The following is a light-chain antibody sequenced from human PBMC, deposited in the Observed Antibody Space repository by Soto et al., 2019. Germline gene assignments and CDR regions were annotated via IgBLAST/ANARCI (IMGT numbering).Light chain of an antibody. CDR3: QQYNSYSSLT. J-gene: IGKJ4*01. Sequence: IQMTQSPSSLSASVGDRVTIACRASQVIRNDLGWYQQKPGKAPKLLIYAASSLQSGVPSRFSGSGSGTEFTLTISSLQPDDFATYYCQQYNSYSSLTFGGGTKVDIK. CDR2: AAS. V-gene: IGKV1-17*01. CDR1: QVIRND.